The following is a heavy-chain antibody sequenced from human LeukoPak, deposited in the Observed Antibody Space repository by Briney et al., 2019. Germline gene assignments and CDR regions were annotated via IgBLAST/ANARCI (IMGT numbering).Heavy chain of an antibody. CDR2: MYTGGGR. D-gene: IGHD2-21*02. V-gene: IGHV3-66*01. CDR3: TRGQSYCGADCYSD. J-gene: IGHJ4*02. Sequence: GGSLRLSCAASGFSVSNYYMSWVRQPPGKGLEWVSVMYTGGGRYYGDSVKGRFTVSRDNSKNTVFLQMNSLRVEDTALYYCTRGQSYCGADCYSDWGQGTLVTVSS. CDR1: GFSVSNYY.